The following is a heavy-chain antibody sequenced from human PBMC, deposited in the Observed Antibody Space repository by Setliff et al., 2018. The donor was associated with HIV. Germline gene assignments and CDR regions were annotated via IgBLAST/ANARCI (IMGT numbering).Heavy chain of an antibody. CDR2: ISSDSSPI. D-gene: IGHD3-22*01. V-gene: IGHV3-48*01. CDR3: ARDRASSGYYARFDH. J-gene: IGHJ4*02. CDR1: GFSFSKYS. Sequence: GSLRLSCAASGFSFSKYSMNWVRQAPGKGLEWLSYISSDSSPIYYADSVKGRFTISRDNAKNSLYLQMSSLRAEDTAVYYCARDRASSGYYARFDHWGQGTLVTVSS.